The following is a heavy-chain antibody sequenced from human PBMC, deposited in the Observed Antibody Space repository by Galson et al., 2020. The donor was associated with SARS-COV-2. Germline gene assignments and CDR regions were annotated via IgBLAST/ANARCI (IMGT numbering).Heavy chain of an antibody. CDR3: ARLPYCSSTSCYIGFMDY. CDR1: GGSFSGYY. J-gene: IGHJ4*02. V-gene: IGHV4-34*01. Sequence: SETLSLTCAVYGGSFSGYYWSWIRQPPGKGLEWIGEINHSGSTNYNPSLKSRVTISVDTSKNQFSLKLSSVTAADTAVYYCARLPYCSSTSCYIGFMDYWGQGTLVTVSS. CDR2: INHSGST. D-gene: IGHD2-2*02.